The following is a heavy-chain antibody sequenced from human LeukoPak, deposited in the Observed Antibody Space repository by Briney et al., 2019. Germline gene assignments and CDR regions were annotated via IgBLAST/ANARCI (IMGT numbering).Heavy chain of an antibody. D-gene: IGHD2-15*01. J-gene: IGHJ6*02. V-gene: IGHV1-18*01. CDR1: GYTFTSYG. CDR3: ARDPPRIVVVVAATNYYGMDV. CDR2: ISAYNSNT. Sequence: GASVKVSCKASGYTFTSYGISWVRQAPGQGLEWMGWISAYNSNTNYAQKLQGRVTMTTDTSTSTAYMELRSLRSDDTAAYYCARDPPRIVVVVAATNYYGMDVWGQGTTVTVSS.